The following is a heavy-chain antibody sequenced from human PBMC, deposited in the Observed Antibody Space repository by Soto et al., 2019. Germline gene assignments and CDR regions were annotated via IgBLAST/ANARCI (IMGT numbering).Heavy chain of an antibody. Sequence: PGGSLRLSCAASGFTFSNAWMNWVRQAPGKGLEWVGLIKSKTDGGTIDYPAPVKGRFIIPRDDSRNTLYLQMNSLKTEDTAVYYCTTAHPRGPDYWGQGTLVTVSS. CDR1: GFTFSNAW. CDR3: TTAHPRGPDY. CDR2: IKSKTDGGTI. J-gene: IGHJ4*02. V-gene: IGHV3-15*01. D-gene: IGHD5-12*01.